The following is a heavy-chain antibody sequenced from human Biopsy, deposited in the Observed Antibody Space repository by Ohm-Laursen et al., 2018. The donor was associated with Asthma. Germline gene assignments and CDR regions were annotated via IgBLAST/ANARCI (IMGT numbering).Heavy chain of an antibody. CDR1: GFTFSSYS. J-gene: IGHJ1*01. Sequence: SLRLSCTASGFTFSSYSMNWVRQAPGKGLEWVSYISSSSTIYYADSVKGRFTIPRDNAKNSLYLQMNSLRAEDTAVYYCARTFHFWSPYHAEHYQLWGQGTLVTVSS. CDR3: ARTFHFWSPYHAEHYQL. D-gene: IGHD3-3*02. CDR2: ISSSSTI. V-gene: IGHV3-48*04.